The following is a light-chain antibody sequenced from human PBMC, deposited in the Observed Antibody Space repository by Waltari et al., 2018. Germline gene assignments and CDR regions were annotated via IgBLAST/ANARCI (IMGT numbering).Light chain of an antibody. CDR1: KLAEKY. V-gene: IGLV3-1*01. J-gene: IGLJ2*01. CDR2: QDS. Sequence: SYDLTQPPSVSVSPGPTASMMCSGEKLAEKYTCWYQQRPGQSPVLVLYQDSKRPSGIPERFSGSSSGNTATLTISGTQATDEADYYCQAWGITTVVFGGGTRLTVL. CDR3: QAWGITTVV.